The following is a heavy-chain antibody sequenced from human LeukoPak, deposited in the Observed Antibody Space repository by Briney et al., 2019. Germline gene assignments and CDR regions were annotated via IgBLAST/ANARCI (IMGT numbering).Heavy chain of an antibody. Sequence: SETLSLTCTVSGGSISSSSYYWGWIRQPPGKGLEWIGSIYYSGSTYYNPSLKSRVTISVDTSKNQFSLNLSSMTAADTAVYYCAREGGSNFDWLPPLDYWGQGTLVTVSS. D-gene: IGHD3-9*01. J-gene: IGHJ4*02. CDR3: AREGGSNFDWLPPLDY. V-gene: IGHV4-39*07. CDR1: GGSISSSSYY. CDR2: IYYSGST.